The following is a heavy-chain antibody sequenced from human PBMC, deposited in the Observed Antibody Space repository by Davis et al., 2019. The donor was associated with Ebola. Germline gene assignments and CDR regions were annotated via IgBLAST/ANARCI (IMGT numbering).Heavy chain of an antibody. CDR1: GYTLTNYG. V-gene: IGHV1-18*04. CDR3: ARSHSDWLLPFDY. D-gene: IGHD3-9*01. Sequence: ASVKVSCKASGYTLTNYGINWVRQAPGQGLEWMGWISPYKGNTNFAQKYQGRITMTTDTSTGTAYMELRSLRSDDTAVYYCARSHSDWLLPFDYWGQGTLATVSS. CDR2: ISPYKGNT. J-gene: IGHJ4*02.